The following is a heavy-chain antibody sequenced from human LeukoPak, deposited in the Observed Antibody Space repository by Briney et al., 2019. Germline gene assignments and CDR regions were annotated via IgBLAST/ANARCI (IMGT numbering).Heavy chain of an antibody. V-gene: IGHV4-59*01. CDR2: IYYSGST. J-gene: IGHJ6*02. D-gene: IGHD2-21*02. CDR3: ARDGAYCGGDCYPTGMDV. Sequence: SETLSLTCTVSGGSISSCYCGWIRQPRGKGLEWIGYIYYSGSTNYNPSLKSRVTISVDTSKNQFSLKLSSVTAADTAVYYCARDGAYCGGDCYPTGMDVWGQGITVTVSS. CDR1: GGSISSCY.